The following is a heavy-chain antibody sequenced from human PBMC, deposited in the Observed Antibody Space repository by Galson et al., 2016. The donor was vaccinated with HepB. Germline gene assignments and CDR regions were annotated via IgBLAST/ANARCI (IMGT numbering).Heavy chain of an antibody. Sequence: SLRLSCAASGFSFSNSGMSWVRQAPGRGLAWVSGLTRSGDATHYADFVKGRFTISRDNSKNTLYLYMNNLTAGDTAIYYCGKHGGFDYWGQGALVTVSS. CDR2: LTRSGDAT. CDR3: GKHGGFDY. V-gene: IGHV3-23*01. J-gene: IGHJ4*02. CDR1: GFSFSNSG. D-gene: IGHD3-16*01.